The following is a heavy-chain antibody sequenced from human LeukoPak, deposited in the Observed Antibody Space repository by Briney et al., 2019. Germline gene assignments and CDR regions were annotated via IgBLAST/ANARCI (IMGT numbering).Heavy chain of an antibody. CDR1: GFTFSSYS. CDR2: ISSSSSYI. CDR3: ARDGLAVAVDSYYFDY. D-gene: IGHD6-19*01. V-gene: IGHV3-21*01. Sequence: PGGSLRLSCAASGFTFSSYSMNWVRQAPGKGLEWVSSISSSSSYIYYADSVKGRFTISRDNAENSLYLQMNSLRAEDTAVYYCARDGLAVAVDSYYFDYWGQGTLVTVSS. J-gene: IGHJ4*02.